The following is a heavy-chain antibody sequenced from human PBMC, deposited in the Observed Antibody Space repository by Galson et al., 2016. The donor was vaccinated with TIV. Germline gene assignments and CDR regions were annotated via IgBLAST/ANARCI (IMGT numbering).Heavy chain of an antibody. J-gene: IGHJ4*02. CDR2: IYPGDSDT. CDR3: TRQSTRSFDF. CDR1: GYNFDTYW. V-gene: IGHV5-51*01. Sequence: QSGAEVKKPGESLKISCKSSGYNFDTYWIVWVRQMPGKGLELMGTIYPGDSDTRYSPSFQGQVTMSADKSINTAYLQWSSLKASDSAIYYCTRQSTRSFDFWGPGTLVSVSS. D-gene: IGHD5/OR15-5a*01.